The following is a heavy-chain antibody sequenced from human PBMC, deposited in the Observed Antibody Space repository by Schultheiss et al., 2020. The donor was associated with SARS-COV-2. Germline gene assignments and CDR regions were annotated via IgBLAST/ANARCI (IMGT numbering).Heavy chain of an antibody. V-gene: IGHV4-61*05. CDR1: GGSIRSGESY. Sequence: SETLSLTCTVSGGSIRSGESYWGWIRQPPGKALEWIGYFGRTGTNKYNPSLASRVAVSVDTARNQFSLKLTSVTAADAAVYYCARLYTSGPEFYFDYWGQGTLVTVSS. D-gene: IGHD6-19*01. J-gene: IGHJ4*02. CDR3: ARLYTSGPEFYFDY. CDR2: FGRTGTN.